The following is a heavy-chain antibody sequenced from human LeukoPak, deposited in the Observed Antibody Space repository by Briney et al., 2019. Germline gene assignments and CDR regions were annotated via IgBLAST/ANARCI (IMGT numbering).Heavy chain of an antibody. V-gene: IGHV3-74*01. D-gene: IGHD2-15*01. Sequence: GGSLSLSCAVSGFTFSHYWMQWVRQAPGKGLVWVSLITPDGSSTSYADSGKGRFTSSRDNTENALFVQMNSLRVEDTAVYYCARGLADCSGGRWYGDYAPDVWGEGTTVTVSS. CDR2: ITPDGSST. CDR1: GFTFSHYW. CDR3: ARGLADCSGGRWYGDYAPDV. J-gene: IGHJ6*02.